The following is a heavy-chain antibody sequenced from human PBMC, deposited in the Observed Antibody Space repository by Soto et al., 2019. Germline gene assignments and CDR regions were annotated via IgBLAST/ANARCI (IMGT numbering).Heavy chain of an antibody. CDR3: ARDPSHSYYTLFYYFDY. CDR1: GFTFSTYA. CDR2: ISGSGSKT. V-gene: IGHV3-23*01. Sequence: EVQLLESGGGSVQPGGSLRLFCAASGFTFSTYAMSWVRQAPGKGLEWVSAISGSGSKTYYADSVKGRFTISRDDSKSTLYLQMNSLRAEDTAVYYCARDPSHSYYTLFYYFDYWGQGTLVTVSS. D-gene: IGHD1-26*01. J-gene: IGHJ4*02.